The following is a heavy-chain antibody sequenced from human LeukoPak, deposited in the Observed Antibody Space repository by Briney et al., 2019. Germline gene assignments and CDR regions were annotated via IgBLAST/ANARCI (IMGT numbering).Heavy chain of an antibody. CDR3: ARDLGDTIFGVVISYGMDV. J-gene: IGHJ6*02. CDR1: GFTVSSNY. V-gene: IGHV3-66*01. D-gene: IGHD3-3*01. Sequence: GGSLRLSCAASGFTVSSNYMSWVRQAPGKGLEWVSVIYSGGSTYYADSVKGRFTISRDNSKNTLYLQMNSLRAEDTAVYYCARDLGDTIFGVVISYGMDVWGQGTTVTVSS. CDR2: IYSGGST.